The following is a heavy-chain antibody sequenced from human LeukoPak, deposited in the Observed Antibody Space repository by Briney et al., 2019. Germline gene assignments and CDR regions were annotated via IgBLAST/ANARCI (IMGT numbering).Heavy chain of an antibody. V-gene: IGHV4-39*07. CDR3: ARYYYGSGSYYNVGGYFDY. CDR2: IYYSGST. J-gene: IGHJ4*02. CDR1: GGSISSSSYY. D-gene: IGHD3-10*01. Sequence: SETLSLTCTVSGGSISSSSYYWGWIRQPPGKGLEWIGSIYYSGSTYYNPSLKSRVTISVDKSKNQFSLKLSSVTAAYTAVYYCARYYYGSGSYYNVGGYFDYWGQGTLVTVSS.